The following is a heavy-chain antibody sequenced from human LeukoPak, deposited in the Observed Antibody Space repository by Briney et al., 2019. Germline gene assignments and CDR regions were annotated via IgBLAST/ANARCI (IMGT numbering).Heavy chain of an antibody. CDR2: ISWNSGSI. CDR3: AKDRRTLYYYYGMDV. J-gene: IGHJ6*02. V-gene: IGHV3-9*01. Sequence: GGSLRLSCAVSGFTFSAYWMSWVRQAPGKGLEWVSGISWNSGSIGYADSVKGRFTISRDNAKNSLYLQMNSLRAEDTALYYCAKDRRTLYYYYGMDVWGQGTTVTVSS. CDR1: GFTFSAYW.